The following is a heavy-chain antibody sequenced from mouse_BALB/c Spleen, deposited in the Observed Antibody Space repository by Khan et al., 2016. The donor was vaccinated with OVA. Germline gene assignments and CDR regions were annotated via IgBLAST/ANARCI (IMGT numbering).Heavy chain of an antibody. Sequence: EVQLQESGPELVRPGASVKISCKASGYSFTGYFMNWVMPSHGKSLEWIGRINPHIGETFYNQRFKDKATLTVDESSSTAHMELRSLASEDSAVYYCTRIYRSDFDYWGQGTTLTVS. J-gene: IGHJ2*01. CDR3: TRIYRSDFDY. V-gene: IGHV1-20*02. CDR2: INPHIGET. CDR1: GYSFTGYF. D-gene: IGHD1-1*01.